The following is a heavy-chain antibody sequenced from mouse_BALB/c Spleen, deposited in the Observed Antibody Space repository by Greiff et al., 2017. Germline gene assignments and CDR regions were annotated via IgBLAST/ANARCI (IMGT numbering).Heavy chain of an antibody. D-gene: IGHD2-2*01. J-gene: IGHJ4*01. Sequence: EVQGVESGGGLVQPGGSRKLSCAASGFTFSSFGMHWVRQAPEKGLEWVAYISSGSSTIYYADTVKGRFTISRDNPKNTLFLQMTSLRSEDTAMYYCARSGGYDRGYAMDYWGQGTSVTVSS. CDR3: ARSGGYDRGYAMDY. CDR2: ISSGSSTI. CDR1: GFTFSSFG. V-gene: IGHV5-17*02.